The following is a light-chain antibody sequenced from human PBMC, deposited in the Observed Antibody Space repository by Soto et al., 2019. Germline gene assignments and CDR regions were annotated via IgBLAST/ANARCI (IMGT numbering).Light chain of an antibody. CDR2: EVS. CDR3: SSYTSSTAYV. CDR1: SSDVGGYNY. Sequence: QSALTQPASVSGSPGQSITISCTGTSSDVGGYNYVSWYQLHPGKAPKLMVYEVSNRPSGVSNRFSGSKSGNTASLTISELQAEDEADYYCSSYTSSTAYVFGTGTKLTVL. V-gene: IGLV2-14*01. J-gene: IGLJ1*01.